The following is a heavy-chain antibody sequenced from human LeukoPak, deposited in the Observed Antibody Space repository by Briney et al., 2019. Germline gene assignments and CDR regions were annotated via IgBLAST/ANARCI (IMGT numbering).Heavy chain of an antibody. CDR1: GGSISGYY. Sequence: SETLSLTCSVSGGSISGYYWSWIRQPPGKGLGWIGSIYSSGSTNYNPSLESRVTISVDTSKNQFSLQLSSVTAADTAVYVCGMNTDKSGNGDFCGQGALVTVSS. V-gene: IGHV4-59*01. CDR3: GMNTDKSGNGDF. J-gene: IGHJ4*02. CDR2: IYSSGST. D-gene: IGHD1/OR15-1a*01.